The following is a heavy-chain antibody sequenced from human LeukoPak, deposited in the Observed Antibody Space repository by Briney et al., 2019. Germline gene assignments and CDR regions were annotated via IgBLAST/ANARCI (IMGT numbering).Heavy chain of an antibody. Sequence: GASVKVSCKASGYTFTGYYMHWVRQAPGQGLEWMGWINPNSGGTNYAQKFQGRVTMTRDTSISTAYMELSRLRSDDTAVYYCARAELLWFGELPSHLDHWGQGTLVTVSS. CDR1: GYTFTGYY. V-gene: IGHV1-2*02. J-gene: IGHJ4*02. CDR2: INPNSGGT. CDR3: ARAELLWFGELPSHLDH. D-gene: IGHD3-10*01.